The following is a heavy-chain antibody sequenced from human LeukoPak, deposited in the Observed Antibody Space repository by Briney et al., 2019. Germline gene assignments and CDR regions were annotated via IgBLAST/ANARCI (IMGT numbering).Heavy chain of an antibody. Sequence: PGTSLRLSCAVSGFSIGNYGMHWVRQAPDKGLEWVAMMSHDGGARYYGDSVKGRFTISRDNSKNTLYLQMNSLRAEDTAVYYCASSITIFGVVDYWGQGTLVTVSS. CDR2: MSHDGGAR. D-gene: IGHD3-3*01. J-gene: IGHJ4*02. CDR3: ASSITIFGVVDY. V-gene: IGHV3-30*03. CDR1: GFSIGNYG.